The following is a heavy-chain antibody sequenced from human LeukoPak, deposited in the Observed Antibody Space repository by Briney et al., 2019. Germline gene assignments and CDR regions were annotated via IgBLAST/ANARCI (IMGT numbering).Heavy chain of an antibody. V-gene: IGHV1-69*04. CDR3: AWVPPDYYDSSGRNWFDP. J-gene: IGHJ5*02. D-gene: IGHD3-22*01. CDR2: IILILGIA. CDR1: GGTFSSYA. Sequence: GSSVKVSCKASGGTFSSYAISWVRQAPGQGLEWMGRIILILGIATYAQKFQGRVTITADKSTSTAYMELSSLRSEDTAVYYCAWVPPDYYDSSGRNWFDPWGQGTLVTVSS.